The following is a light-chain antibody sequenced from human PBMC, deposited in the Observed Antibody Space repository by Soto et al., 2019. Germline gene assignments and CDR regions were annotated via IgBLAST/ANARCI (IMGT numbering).Light chain of an antibody. V-gene: IGKV3-15*01. CDR2: GAS. J-gene: IGKJ2*01. CDR1: QSVSSN. CDR3: QQYNNWPPYT. Sequence: EIVMTQSPATLSVSPGERATLSCRASQSVSSNLAWYQQKPGQAPRLLIYGASTRATGFPARFSGSGSGTEFPITISSLQSEDFAVYYCQQYNNWPPYTFGQGTKLEIK.